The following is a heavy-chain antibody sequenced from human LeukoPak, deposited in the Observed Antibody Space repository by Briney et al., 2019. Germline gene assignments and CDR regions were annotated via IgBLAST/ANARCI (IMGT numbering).Heavy chain of an antibody. D-gene: IGHD5-12*01. Sequence: GGSLRLSCAASRFTFINAWMTWVRQAPGKGREWVGRIKSKAAGGTTDYAAPVKGRFTISRDDSKNTLYLQMNTLKTEDAAVYYCTAVGYSGYKLNYWGQGTLVTVSS. V-gene: IGHV3-15*01. J-gene: IGHJ4*02. CDR2: IKSKAAGGTT. CDR1: RFTFINAW. CDR3: TAVGYSGYKLNY.